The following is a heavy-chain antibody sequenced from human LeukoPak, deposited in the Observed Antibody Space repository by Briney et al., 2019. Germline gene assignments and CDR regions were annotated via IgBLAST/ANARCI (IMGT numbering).Heavy chain of an antibody. V-gene: IGHV3-7*01. CDR2: LRGGGRRT. CDR1: GFTISTYA. D-gene: IGHD2-2*01. CDR3: STYNEDCGSASWYFHY. Sequence: GGSLRLSCAASGFTISTYAMSWVRQAPGKGLEWVADLRGGGRRTCSVDSVKGRFTISRDNAKNSLYLQMSSLRAEDTAVYYCSTYNEDCGSASWYFHYWGQGALVTVAS. J-gene: IGHJ4*02.